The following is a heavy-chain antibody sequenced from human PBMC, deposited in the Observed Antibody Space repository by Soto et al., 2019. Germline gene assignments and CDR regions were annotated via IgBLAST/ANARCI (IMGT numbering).Heavy chain of an antibody. D-gene: IGHD7-27*01. J-gene: IGHJ3*02. V-gene: IGHV3-23*01. CDR3: AKAIRGNWGSYDAFDI. CDR1: GFTFSSYA. CDR2: ISGSGGST. Sequence: GGSLRLSCAASGFTFSSYAMSWVRQAPGKGLEWVSAISGSGGSTYYADSVKGRFTISRDNSKNTLYLQMNSLRAEDTAVYYCAKAIRGNWGSYDAFDIWGQGTMVTVSS.